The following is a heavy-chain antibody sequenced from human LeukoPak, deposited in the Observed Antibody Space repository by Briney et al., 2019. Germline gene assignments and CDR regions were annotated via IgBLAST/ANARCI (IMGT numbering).Heavy chain of an antibody. D-gene: IGHD2-2*01. Sequence: GRSLRLSCVASGFTFNTYGIHWVRQAPGKGLEWVAGISSDGSSKDYADSVKGRLTISRDNSKNTLYLQMNSLRAEDTAVYYCAKAAYCTSTSCHFSGYAQRPLDSWGQGTLVTVSS. CDR1: GFTFNTYG. V-gene: IGHV3-30*18. CDR3: AKAAYCTSTSCHFSGYAQRPLDS. CDR2: ISSDGSSK. J-gene: IGHJ4*02.